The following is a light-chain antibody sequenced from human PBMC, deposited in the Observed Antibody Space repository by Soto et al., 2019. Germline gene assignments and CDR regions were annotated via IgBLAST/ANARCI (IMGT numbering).Light chain of an antibody. Sequence: QSVLTQPASVSGSPGQSITISCTGTCSDVGSYNLVSWYQQHPVKAPKLMIYEVSKRPSGVSNRFSGSKSGNTASLTISGLQAEDEADYYCCSYAGSSTYVFGTGTKVTVL. CDR2: EVS. CDR3: CSYAGSSTYV. V-gene: IGLV2-23*02. CDR1: CSDVGSYNL. J-gene: IGLJ1*01.